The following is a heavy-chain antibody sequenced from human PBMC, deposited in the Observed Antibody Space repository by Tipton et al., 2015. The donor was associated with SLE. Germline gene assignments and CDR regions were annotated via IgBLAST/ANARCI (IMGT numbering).Heavy chain of an antibody. CDR2: IRYDTNNK. D-gene: IGHD3-10*02. V-gene: IGHV3-30*02. CDR3: AKVVRGYGVYFYGMDV. J-gene: IGHJ6*02. Sequence: GSLRLSCAASGFTFSTYGMHWVRQAPGKGLEWVAFIRYDTNNKYYADSVKGRFTISRDNSKNTLSLQMNSLRAEDTAIYYCAKVVRGYGVYFYGMDVWGQGTTVTVSS. CDR1: GFTFSTYG.